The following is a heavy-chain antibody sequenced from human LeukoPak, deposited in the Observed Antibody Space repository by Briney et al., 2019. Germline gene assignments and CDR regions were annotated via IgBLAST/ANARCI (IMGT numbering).Heavy chain of an antibody. D-gene: IGHD5-24*01. CDR1: GYSFTSNW. J-gene: IGHJ6*02. CDR2: IDPSDSNT. Sequence: GESLRISCKGSGYSFTSNWITWVRQMPGKGLEWMGRIDPSDSNTNYSPSFQGHVTISADKSISTAYVQWSSLKASDTAIYYCARLNPPYNKADYYGMDVWGQGTTVTVSS. CDR3: ARLNPPYNKADYYGMDV. V-gene: IGHV5-10-1*01.